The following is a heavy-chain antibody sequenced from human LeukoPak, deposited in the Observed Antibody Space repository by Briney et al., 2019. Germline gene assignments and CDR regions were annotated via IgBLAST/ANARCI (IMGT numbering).Heavy chain of an antibody. CDR1: GLTVSSNC. J-gene: IGHJ4*02. CDR2: ISGGGDAT. CDR3: ARDSSMLRGPLVIYYFDF. Sequence: GGSLRLSCAASGLTVSSNCMSWVRQAPGKGLEWVSTISGGGDATYYADSVKGRFTVSRDNSKNTLYLQMNSLRVEDTAVYYCARDSSMLRGPLVIYYFDFWGQGTLVTVSS. D-gene: IGHD3-10*01. V-gene: IGHV3-23*01.